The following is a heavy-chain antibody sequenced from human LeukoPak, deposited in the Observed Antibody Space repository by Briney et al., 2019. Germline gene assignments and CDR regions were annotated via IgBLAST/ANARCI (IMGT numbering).Heavy chain of an antibody. CDR3: AKDYVWGSYRHQYFDY. V-gene: IGHV3-23*01. CDR1: GFTFSSYA. Sequence: PGGSVRLSCAASGFTFSSYAMSWVRQAPGKGLEWVSAISGSGGSTYYADSVKGRFTISRDNSKNTLYLQMNSLRAEDTAVYYCAKDYVWGSYRHQYFDYWGQGTLVTVSS. D-gene: IGHD3-16*02. CDR2: ISGSGGST. J-gene: IGHJ4*02.